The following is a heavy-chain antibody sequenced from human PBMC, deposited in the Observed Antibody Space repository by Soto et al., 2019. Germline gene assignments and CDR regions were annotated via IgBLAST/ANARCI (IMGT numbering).Heavy chain of an antibody. CDR1: GFTFASYA. D-gene: IGHD3-22*01. V-gene: IGHV3-23*01. CDR2: ISGDGDIT. CDR3: AKSSGRVTMMLGLH. Sequence: EVQLLESGGGLVQPGGSLRLSCAGSGFTFASYAMSWVRQAPGKGLEWVSAISGDGDITFYADSVKGRFTISRDTSKKTLYLEMNSLRAEDTAVYYCAKSSGRVTMMLGLHWGQGTQVNGSS. J-gene: IGHJ4*02.